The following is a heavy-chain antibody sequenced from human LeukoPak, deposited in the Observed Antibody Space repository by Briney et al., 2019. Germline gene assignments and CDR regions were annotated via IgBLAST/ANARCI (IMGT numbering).Heavy chain of an antibody. Sequence: GGSLRLSCAASGFTFSSYGMHWVRQAPGKGLEWVAVIWYDGSNKYYADSVKGRFTISRDNSKNTLYLQVNSLRAEDTAVYYCARDRVAGYSSGHEYFQHWGQGTLVTVSS. CDR2: IWYDGSNK. CDR1: GFTFSSYG. D-gene: IGHD6-19*01. V-gene: IGHV3-33*01. J-gene: IGHJ1*01. CDR3: ARDRVAGYSSGHEYFQH.